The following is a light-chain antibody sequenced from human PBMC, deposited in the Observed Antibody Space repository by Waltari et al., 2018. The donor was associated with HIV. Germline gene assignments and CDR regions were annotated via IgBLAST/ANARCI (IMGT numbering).Light chain of an antibody. V-gene: IGLV1-44*01. CDR2: SND. J-gene: IGLJ3*02. Sequence: QSVLTQPPSVSGTPGQNVTIPCSGSSSNIGSNIVNWYQQLPGAAPKLLIYSNDQRSPGVPYLFSGSKSGTSASLAIIGLQSADEADYYCAAWDDSRNGMFGGGTRLTVL. CDR3: AAWDDSRNGM. CDR1: SSNIGSNI.